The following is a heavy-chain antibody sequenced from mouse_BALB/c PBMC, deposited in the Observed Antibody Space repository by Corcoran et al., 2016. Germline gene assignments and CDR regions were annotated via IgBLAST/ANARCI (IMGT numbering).Heavy chain of an antibody. CDR1: GYSFTGYY. CDR2: INPYNGAT. Sequence: EVQLQQSGPELVKPGASVKISCKASGYSFTGYYMHWVKQSHVKSLEWIGRINPYNGATSYNQNFKDKASLTVAKSTSTAYMEFHSRTSEDSAVYYGAREYGNYDYAMDYWGQGTSVTVSS. V-gene: IGHV1-26*01. D-gene: IGHD2-10*02. J-gene: IGHJ4*01. CDR3: AREYGNYDYAMDY.